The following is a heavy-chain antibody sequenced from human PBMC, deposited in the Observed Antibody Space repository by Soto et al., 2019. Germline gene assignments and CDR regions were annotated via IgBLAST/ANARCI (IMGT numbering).Heavy chain of an antibody. CDR1: GYTFTSYG. Sequence: ASVKVSCKASGYTFTSYGISWVRQAPGQGLEWMGWISAYNGNTNYAQKLQGRVTMTTDTSTSTAYMELRSLRSDDTAVYYCARDLKYYDFWSGYSPSYYYGMDVWGQGTTVTVSS. CDR3: ARDLKYYDFWSGYSPSYYYGMDV. CDR2: ISAYNGNT. D-gene: IGHD3-3*01. J-gene: IGHJ6*02. V-gene: IGHV1-18*01.